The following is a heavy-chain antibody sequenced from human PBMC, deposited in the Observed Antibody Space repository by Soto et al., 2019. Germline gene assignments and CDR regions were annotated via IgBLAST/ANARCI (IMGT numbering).Heavy chain of an antibody. CDR1: GYTFTSYD. J-gene: IGHJ5*02. CDR3: ARERTRGFDP. CDR2: MNPNSGNT. Sequence: QVQLVQSGAEVKKPGASVKVSCKASGYTFTSYDINWVRQATGQGLEWMGWMNPNSGNTAYAQKFLGRVTMTRNTSISTAYVELRSLRAEDTAVYYCARERTRGFDPWGQGTLVTVSS. V-gene: IGHV1-8*01.